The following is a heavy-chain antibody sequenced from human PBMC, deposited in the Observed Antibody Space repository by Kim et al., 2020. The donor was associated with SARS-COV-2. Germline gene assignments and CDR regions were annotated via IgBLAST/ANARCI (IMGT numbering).Heavy chain of an antibody. J-gene: IGHJ4*02. D-gene: IGHD6-13*01. CDR1: GFTFSGYA. CDR2: FSGSDGST. Sequence: GGSLRLSCAASGFTFSGYAMSWVRQAPGKGLEWVSAFSGSDGSTYYADSVKGRFTISRDNSKKMLYLQMNSLRAEDTAVYHCAKASTAALGILDYWGQGTLVTVSS. CDR3: AKASTAALGILDY. V-gene: IGHV3-23*01.